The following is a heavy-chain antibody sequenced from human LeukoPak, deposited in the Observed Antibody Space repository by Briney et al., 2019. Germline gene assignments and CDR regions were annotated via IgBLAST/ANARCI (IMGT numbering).Heavy chain of an antibody. CDR2: ISSSSSYI. CDR1: GFTFSSYS. V-gene: IGHV3-21*01. CDR3: ASLQPVVPAAIPHGGDYYYMDV. D-gene: IGHD2-2*02. Sequence: NPGGSLRLSWAASGFTFSSYSMNWVRQAPGKGLEWVSSISSSSSYIYYADSVKGRFTISRDNAKNSLYLQMNSLRAEDTAVYYCASLQPVVPAAIPHGGDYYYMDVWGKGTTVTVSS. J-gene: IGHJ6*03.